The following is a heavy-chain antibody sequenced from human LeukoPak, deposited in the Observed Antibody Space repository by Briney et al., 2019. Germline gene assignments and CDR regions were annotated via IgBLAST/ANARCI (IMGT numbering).Heavy chain of an antibody. J-gene: IGHJ4*02. CDR2: IKQDGSDK. CDR1: GFIFSSYW. D-gene: IGHD1-26*01. CDR3: ARHSSGSYGY. V-gene: IGHV3-7*01. Sequence: QPGGSVRLSCAASGFIFSSYWMHWVRQAPGKGLEWVANIKQDGSDKYYVDSVKGRFTISRDNAKNSLYLQMNSLRAEDTAGYYCARHSSGSYGYWGQGTMVTVSS.